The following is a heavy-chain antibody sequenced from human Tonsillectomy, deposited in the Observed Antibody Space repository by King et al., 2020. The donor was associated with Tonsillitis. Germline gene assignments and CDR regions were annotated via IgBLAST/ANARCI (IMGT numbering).Heavy chain of an antibody. J-gene: IGHJ1*01. D-gene: IGHD3-16*01. CDR1: GFTFSNYW. V-gene: IGHV3-7*01. CDR3: AVALTEVAEGGYFQH. CDR2: IKQDGSEK. Sequence: VQLVESGGGLVQPGASLRLSCAASGFTFSNYWMTWVRQAPGKGLEWVPNIKQDGSEKYYVDSVKVRFTISRENAKNSLYLQMNSLRDEDTAVYYCAVALTEVAEGGYFQHWGQGTLVTVSS.